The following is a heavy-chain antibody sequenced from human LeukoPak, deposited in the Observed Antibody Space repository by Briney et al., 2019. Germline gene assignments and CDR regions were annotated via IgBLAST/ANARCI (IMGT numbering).Heavy chain of an antibody. CDR2: INHSGGT. CDR3: ARGKKAGTAHYYGMDV. Sequence: SETLSLTCAVYGGSFSGYYWSWIRQPPGKGLEWIGEINHSGGTNYNPSLKSRVTISVDTSKNQFSLKLSSVTAADTAVYYCARGKKAGTAHYYGMDVWGKGTTVTVSS. CDR1: GGSFSGYY. V-gene: IGHV4-34*01. D-gene: IGHD6-13*01. J-gene: IGHJ6*04.